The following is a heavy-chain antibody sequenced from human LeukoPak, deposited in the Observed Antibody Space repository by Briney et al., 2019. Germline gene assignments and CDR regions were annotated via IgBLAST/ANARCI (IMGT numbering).Heavy chain of an antibody. V-gene: IGHV1-8*03. J-gene: IGHJ4*02. CDR3: ARGQANGDQVFDY. CDR1: GYTFTSYD. Sequence: ASVKVSCKASGYTFTSYDINWVRQATGQELEWMGWMNPNSGNTGYAQKFQGRVTITRNTSISTAYMELSSLRSEDTAVYYCARGQANGDQVFDYWGQGTLVTVSS. CDR2: MNPNSGNT. D-gene: IGHD4-17*01.